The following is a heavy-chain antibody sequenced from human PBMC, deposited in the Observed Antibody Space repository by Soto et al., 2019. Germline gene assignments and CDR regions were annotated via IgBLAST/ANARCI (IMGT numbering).Heavy chain of an antibody. J-gene: IGHJ1*01. CDR3: ARESSGFLYFQH. Sequence: QVQLVQSGAEVKKPGASVKVSCKASGYTFTSYGISWVRQAPGQGLEWMGWISAYNGNTNYAQKLQGRVTMTRDTSTSTAYMGLGRLGSDDTAVYYCARESSGFLYFQHWGQGTLVTVSS. V-gene: IGHV1-18*01. D-gene: IGHD6-19*01. CDR1: GYTFTSYG. CDR2: ISAYNGNT.